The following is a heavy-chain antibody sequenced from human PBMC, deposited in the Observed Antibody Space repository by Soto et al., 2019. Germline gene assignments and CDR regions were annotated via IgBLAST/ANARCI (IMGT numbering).Heavy chain of an antibody. CDR2: INHSGST. D-gene: IGHD6-13*01. Sequence: QVQLQQWGAGLLKPSETLSLTCAVYGGSFSGYYWSWIRQPPGKGLEWIGEINHSGSTNYNPSLKSRVTISEDTSKNQFTLKLSSVTAVDKAAYYCASGYSSYWGQGTLVTVSS. CDR1: GGSFSGYY. V-gene: IGHV4-34*01. J-gene: IGHJ4*02. CDR3: ASGYSSY.